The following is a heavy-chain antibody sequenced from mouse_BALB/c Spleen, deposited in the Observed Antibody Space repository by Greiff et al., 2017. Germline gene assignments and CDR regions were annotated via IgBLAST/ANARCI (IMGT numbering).Heavy chain of an antibody. CDR2: ISTYYGDA. Sequence: QVQLQQSGAELVRPGVSVKISCKGSGYTFTDYAMHWVKQSHAKSLEWIGVISTYYGDASYNQKFKGKATMTVDKSSSTAYMELARLTSEDSAIYYCARRGSNAMDYWGQGTSVTVSS. V-gene: IGHV1S137*01. CDR3: ARRGSNAMDY. D-gene: IGHD1-1*01. CDR1: GYTFTDYA. J-gene: IGHJ4*01.